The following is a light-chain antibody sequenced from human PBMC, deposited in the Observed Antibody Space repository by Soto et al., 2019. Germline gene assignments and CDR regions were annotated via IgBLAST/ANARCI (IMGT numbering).Light chain of an antibody. V-gene: IGKV3-15*01. J-gene: IGKJ1*01. CDR1: QSVSSK. CDR3: QQYNSWLWT. Sequence: EIVMTQSPATLSVSPGEGATLSCRASQSVSSKLAWYQQKPGQAPRLLIYGASTRATGIPARFSGSGSGTEFTLIISRLQSGDSAVYYCQQYNSWLWTFGQGTKVEIK. CDR2: GAS.